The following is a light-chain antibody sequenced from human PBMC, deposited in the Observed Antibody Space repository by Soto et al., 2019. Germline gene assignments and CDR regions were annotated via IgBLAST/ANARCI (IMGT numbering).Light chain of an antibody. Sequence: EIVLTQSPGTLSLSPGEGATLSCRASQTIRSTYLAWYQQKPGQAPRLLIYGGSSRATGIPVRFSGSGSGTDFTLTISRLEPEDVAVYYCQCQQYGISPVYAFGQGTKV. CDR2: GGS. J-gene: IGKJ2*01. V-gene: IGKV3-20*01. CDR1: QTIRSTY. CDR3: QQYGISPVYA.